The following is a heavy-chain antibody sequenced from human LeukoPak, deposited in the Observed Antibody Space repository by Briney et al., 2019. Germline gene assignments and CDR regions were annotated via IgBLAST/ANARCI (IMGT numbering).Heavy chain of an antibody. CDR3: ARVREEYSSSSPTRWFDP. CDR2: IIPIFGTA. V-gene: IGHV1-69*05. CDR1: GGTFSSYA. D-gene: IGHD6-6*01. Sequence: ASVTVSCKASGGTFSSYAISWVRQAPGQGLEWMGGIIPIFGTANYAQKFQGRVTITTDESTSTAYMELSSLRSEDTAVYYCARVREEYSSSSPTRWFDPWGQGTLVTVSS. J-gene: IGHJ5*02.